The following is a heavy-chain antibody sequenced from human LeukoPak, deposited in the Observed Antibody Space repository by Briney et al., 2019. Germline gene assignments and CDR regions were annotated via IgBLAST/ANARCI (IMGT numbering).Heavy chain of an antibody. V-gene: IGHV4-39*01. CDR1: GGSISTSSYY. Sequence: SETLSLTCTVSGGSISTSSYYWGWIRQPPGKGLECIGTIYYTGTTYYNPSLKSRVTISVDTSKNQFSLKLSSVTAADTAVYYCVRVTDDSSGYYYDYQYYFDYWGQGTLVTVSS. CDR3: VRVTDDSSGYYYDYQYYFDY. CDR2: IYYTGTT. D-gene: IGHD3-22*01. J-gene: IGHJ4*02.